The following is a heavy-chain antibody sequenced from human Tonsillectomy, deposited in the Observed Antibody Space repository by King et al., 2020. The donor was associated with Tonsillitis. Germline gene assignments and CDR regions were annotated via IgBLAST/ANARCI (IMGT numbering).Heavy chain of an antibody. CDR2: IKSKIHGRTT. CDR3: STGSYDGFLDV. CDR1: GFTFGDYP. J-gene: IGHJ6*02. D-gene: IGHD3-10*01. Sequence: VQLVESGGALVQPGRSLRLSCSVSGFTFGDYPMSWFRQATGRGLEWVGSIKSKIHGRTTEYAAAVKGRFIILRDEPKSIAYLQTNSLKTEDTAVYYCSTGSYDGFLDVGGQGNTVTVSS. V-gene: IGHV3-49*03.